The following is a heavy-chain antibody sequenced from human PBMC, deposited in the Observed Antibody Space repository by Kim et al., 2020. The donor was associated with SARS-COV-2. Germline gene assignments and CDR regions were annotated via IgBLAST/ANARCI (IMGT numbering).Heavy chain of an antibody. CDR3: ARAHEYSSSSSYFDY. CDR1: GGTFSSYA. J-gene: IGHJ4*02. V-gene: IGHV1-69*13. D-gene: IGHD6-6*01. Sequence: SVKVSCKASGGTFSSYAISWVRQAPGQGLEWMGGIIPIFGTANYAQKFQGRVTITADESTSTAYMELSSLRSEDTAVYYCARAHEYSSSSSYFDYWGQGTLVTVSS. CDR2: IIPIFGTA.